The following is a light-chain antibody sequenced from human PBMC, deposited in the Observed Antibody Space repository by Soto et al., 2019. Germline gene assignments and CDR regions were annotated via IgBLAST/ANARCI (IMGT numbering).Light chain of an antibody. CDR2: EVS. J-gene: IGLJ1*01. CDR1: SSDVGGYNY. V-gene: IGLV2-14*01. CDR3: SSYTSSTTLEV. Sequence: QSALTQPASVSGSPGQSITISCTGTSSDVGGYNYVSWYQQHPGKAPKLMIYEVSNRPSGVSNRFAGSKSGNTASLTISGLQTEDEAEYYCSSYTSSTTLEVFGTGTKSPS.